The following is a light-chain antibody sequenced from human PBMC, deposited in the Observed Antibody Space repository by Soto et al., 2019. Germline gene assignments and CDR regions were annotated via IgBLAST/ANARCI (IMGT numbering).Light chain of an antibody. V-gene: IGKV1-5*01. Sequence: DIQMTQSPSTLSGSIGDRVTITCRASQSVNKWLAWFQQKPGKVPKLLIFDASTLQTGDPSRFGGGGSGTEFTLTISGLKPDDFATYDCQQYNSYSPWTFGQGTKVDIK. CDR2: DAS. J-gene: IGKJ1*01. CDR3: QQYNSYSPWT. CDR1: QSVNKW.